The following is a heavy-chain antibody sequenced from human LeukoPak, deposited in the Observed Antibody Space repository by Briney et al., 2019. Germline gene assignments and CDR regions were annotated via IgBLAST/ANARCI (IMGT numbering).Heavy chain of an antibody. D-gene: IGHD2-21*02. CDR3: ARGFPVVTAPRPFDY. J-gene: IGHJ4*02. CDR1: GFTFSSYW. Sequence: PGGSLRLSCAASGFTFSSYWMSWVRQAPGKGLEWVANINQDGSEKYYVDSVRGRFTISRDNAKNSLYLQMNSLRAEDTALYYCARGFPVVTAPRPFDYWGQGTLVTVSS. V-gene: IGHV3-7*05. CDR2: INQDGSEK.